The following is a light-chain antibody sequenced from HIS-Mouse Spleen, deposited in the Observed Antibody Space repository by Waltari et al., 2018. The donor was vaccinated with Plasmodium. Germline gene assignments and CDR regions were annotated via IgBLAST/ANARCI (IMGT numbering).Light chain of an antibody. CDR3: YSTDSSGNHRV. J-gene: IGLJ3*02. V-gene: IGLV3-10*01. CDR1: ALPKKY. CDR2: EDS. Sequence: SYELTQPPSVSVSPGQTARITCSGDALPKKYAYWYQQKSGQAPVLVIYEDSKRPAGLPEGLSGSSSGTRGTLTISGSQVEDEADYSWYSTDSSGNHRVFGGGTKLTVL.